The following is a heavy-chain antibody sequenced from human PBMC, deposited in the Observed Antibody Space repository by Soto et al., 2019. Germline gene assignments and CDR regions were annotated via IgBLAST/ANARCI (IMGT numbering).Heavy chain of an antibody. V-gene: IGHV5-10-1*01. CDR2: IDPSDSYT. CDR3: ARHSDSGSYYVAFDI. J-gene: IGHJ3*02. CDR1: GYSFTSYW. Sequence: GESLKISCKGFGYSFTSYWISWVRQMPGKGLEWMGRIDPSDSYTNYSPSFQGHVTISADKSISTAYLQWSSLKASDTAMYYCARHSDSGSYYVAFDIWGQGTMVTVSS. D-gene: IGHD1-26*01.